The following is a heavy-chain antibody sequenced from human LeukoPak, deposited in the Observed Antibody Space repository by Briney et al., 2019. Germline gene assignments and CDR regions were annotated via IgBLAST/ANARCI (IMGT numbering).Heavy chain of an antibody. CDR1: GYTFTGYY. CDR3: ARWYYGSGSYYNINRFDY. J-gene: IGHJ4*02. D-gene: IGHD3-10*01. CDR2: INPNSGGT. V-gene: IGHV1-2*06. Sequence: ASVKVSCKASGYTFTGYYMHWVRQAPGQGLEWMGRINPNSGGTNYAQKFQGRVTMTSDTSISTAYMELSRLRSDDTAVYYCARWYYGSGSYYNINRFDYWGQGTLVTVSS.